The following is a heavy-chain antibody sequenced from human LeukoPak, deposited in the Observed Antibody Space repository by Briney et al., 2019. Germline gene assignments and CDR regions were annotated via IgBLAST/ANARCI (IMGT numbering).Heavy chain of an antibody. J-gene: IGHJ4*02. CDR3: ARDGDFWSGYRSIDY. CDR2: ISSSGSTI. CDR1: GFTFSSYE. Sequence: GGSLRLSCAASGFTFSSYEMNWVRQAPGKGLEWGSYISSSGSTIYYADSVKGRFTISRDNAKNSLYLQMNSLRAEDTAVYYCARDGDFWSGYRSIDYWGQGTLVTVSS. V-gene: IGHV3-48*03. D-gene: IGHD3-3*01.